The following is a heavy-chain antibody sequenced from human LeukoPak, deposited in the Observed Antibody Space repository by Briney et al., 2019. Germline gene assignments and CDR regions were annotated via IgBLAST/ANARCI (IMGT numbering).Heavy chain of an antibody. V-gene: IGHV3-21*01. Sequence: GGSLRLSCAASGFTFSSYSMNWVRQAPGKGLEWVSSISSSSSYIYYADSVKGRFTISRDNAKNSLYLQMNSLRAEDTAVYYCAKEYDYYYYSYMDVWGKGTTVTISS. J-gene: IGHJ6*03. CDR2: ISSSSSYI. CDR1: GFTFSSYS. CDR3: AKEYDYYYYSYMDV.